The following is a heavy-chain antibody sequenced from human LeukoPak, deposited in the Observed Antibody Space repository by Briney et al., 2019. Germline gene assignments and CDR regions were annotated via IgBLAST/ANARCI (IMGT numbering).Heavy chain of an antibody. CDR1: GGSIRSFY. D-gene: IGHD2-15*01. CDR3: AKNLGACSSGGSCYQFDP. Sequence: SDTLSLTCTVSGGSIRSFYWSWLRQPPGKGLEWLGYIFYSGSTTYNPSLKSRVIMSVDPSQSQFSLRLSYVATRGPARFFCAKNLGACSSGGSCYQFDPWGQGTLVTVSS. V-gene: IGHV4-59*07. J-gene: IGHJ5*02. CDR2: IFYSGST.